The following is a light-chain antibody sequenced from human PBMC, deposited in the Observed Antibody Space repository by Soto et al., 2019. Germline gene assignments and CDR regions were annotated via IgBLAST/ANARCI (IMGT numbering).Light chain of an antibody. V-gene: IGKV3-11*01. CDR2: DAS. J-gene: IGKJ1*01. Sequence: EIVLTQSPATLSLSPGERATLSCRASQSVSSYLAWYQQRPGQAPRLLIYDASNRATDIPARFSGSGSGTDFPLTISSLEPEDFAVYYCQQLNNWPRTFGQGTKVEIK. CDR1: QSVSSY. CDR3: QQLNNWPRT.